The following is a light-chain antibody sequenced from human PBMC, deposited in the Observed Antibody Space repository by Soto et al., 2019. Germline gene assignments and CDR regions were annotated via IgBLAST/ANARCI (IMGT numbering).Light chain of an antibody. CDR2: EVN. Sequence: QSALTQPASVSGSPGQSITISCTGTSSDVGGYNYVSWYQQHPGKALKLIISEVNHRPSGVSNRFSGSKSGNTASLTISGLQAEDEADYYCSSYTTTTTLGIFGTGTKVTVL. V-gene: IGLV2-14*01. CDR1: SSDVGGYNY. J-gene: IGLJ1*01. CDR3: SSYTTTTTLGI.